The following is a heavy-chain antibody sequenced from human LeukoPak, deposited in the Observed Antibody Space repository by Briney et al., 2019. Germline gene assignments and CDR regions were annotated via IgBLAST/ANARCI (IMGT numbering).Heavy chain of an antibody. CDR1: GFTFSSYA. J-gene: IGHJ4*02. CDR2: ISYDGSNK. CDR3: AKDIEEWLVKGGGCFDY. Sequence: GRSLRLSCAASGFTFSSYAMHWVGQAPGKGLEWVAVISYDGSNKYYADSVKGRFTISRDNSKNTLYLQMNSLRAEDTAVYYCAKDIEEWLVKGGGCFDYWGQGTLVTVSS. V-gene: IGHV3-30*04. D-gene: IGHD6-19*01.